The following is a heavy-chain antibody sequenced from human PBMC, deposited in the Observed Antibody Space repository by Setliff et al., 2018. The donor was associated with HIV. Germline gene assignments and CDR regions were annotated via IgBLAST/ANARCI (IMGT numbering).Heavy chain of an antibody. CDR2: ISGSGDKT. V-gene: IGHV3-23*01. D-gene: IGHD3-16*02. CDR1: GFTFNTYA. J-gene: IGHJ6*03. Sequence: PGGSLRLSCAASGFTFNTYAMSWVRQAPGKGLESVSAISGSGDKTYYADSVKGRFTISGDNSKNTLYLQMKSLRVEDTAVYFCARGPAGDYDCVWGSYRYYYYYYMDVWGKGTTVTVSS. CDR3: ARGPAGDYDCVWGSYRYYYYYYMDV.